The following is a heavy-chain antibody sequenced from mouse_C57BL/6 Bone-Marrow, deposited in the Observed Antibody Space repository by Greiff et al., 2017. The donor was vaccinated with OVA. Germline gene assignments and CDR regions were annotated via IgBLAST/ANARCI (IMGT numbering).Heavy chain of an antibody. Sequence: VQLQQPGAELVKPGASVKLSCKASGYTFTSYWMHWVKQRPGQGLEWIGMIHPNSGSTNYNEKFKSKATLTVDKSSSTAYMQLSSLTSEDSAVYYCAPITTVVAWYFDVWGTETTVTVSS. J-gene: IGHJ1*03. CDR1: GYTFTSYW. CDR3: APITTVVAWYFDV. V-gene: IGHV1-64*01. D-gene: IGHD1-1*01. CDR2: IHPNSGST.